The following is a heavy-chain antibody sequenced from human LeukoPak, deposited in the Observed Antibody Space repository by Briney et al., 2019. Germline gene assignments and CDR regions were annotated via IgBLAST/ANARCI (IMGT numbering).Heavy chain of an antibody. J-gene: IGHJ4*02. Sequence: GGSLRLSCAASGFIFSNYWMSWVRQAPGKGLEWVGRIKSKTDGGTTDYAAPVKGRFTISRDDSKNTLYLQMNSLKTEDTAVYYCTTDPGQQLVLGLYYFDYWGQGTLVTVSS. CDR1: GFIFSNYW. V-gene: IGHV3-15*01. CDR2: IKSKTDGGTT. D-gene: IGHD6-13*01. CDR3: TTDPGQQLVLGLYYFDY.